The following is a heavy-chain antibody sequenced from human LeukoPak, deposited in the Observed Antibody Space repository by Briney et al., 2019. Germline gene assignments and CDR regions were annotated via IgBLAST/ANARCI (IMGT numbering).Heavy chain of an antibody. CDR2: ANPNSGGT. J-gene: IGHJ6*03. CDR1: GYTFTSYG. V-gene: IGHV1-2*02. Sequence: ASVKVSCKASGYTFTSYGISWVRQAPGQGLEWMGWANPNSGGTNYALKFQGRVTMTRDTSISTSYMELSRLRSDDTAVYYCARDRSLNYYYYYMDVWGKGTTVTVSS. CDR3: ARDRSLNYYYYYMDV.